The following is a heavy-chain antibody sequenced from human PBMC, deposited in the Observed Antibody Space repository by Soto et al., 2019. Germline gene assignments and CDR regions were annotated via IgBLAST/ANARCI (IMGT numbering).Heavy chain of an antibody. V-gene: IGHV6-1*01. Sequence: QSQTLSLTCAISGDSVSSNSAAWNWIRQSPSRGLEWLGRTYYRSKWYNDYAVSVKSRITINPDTSKNQFSLQLNSVTPEDTAVYYCARDRMEKWLRFPYYFDYWGQGTLVTVSS. J-gene: IGHJ4*02. CDR3: ARDRMEKWLRFPYYFDY. D-gene: IGHD5-12*01. CDR1: GDSVSSNSAA. CDR2: TYYRSKWYN.